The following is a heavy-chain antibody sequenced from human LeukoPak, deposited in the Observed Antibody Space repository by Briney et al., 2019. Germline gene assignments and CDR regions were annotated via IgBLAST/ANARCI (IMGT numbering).Heavy chain of an antibody. J-gene: IGHJ4*02. V-gene: IGHV3-23*01. CDR2: ISGRGTST. D-gene: IGHD3-9*01. Sequence: GGSLRLSCAASGFTFDTYAVTWVRQVPGKGLEWVANISGRGTSTNYADSVKGRFTISRDNSKNTLHLQMNSLRAADTAIYYCAKSYRQESDWSSSFDYWGQGTLVTVSS. CDR3: AKSYRQESDWSSSFDY. CDR1: GFTFDTYA.